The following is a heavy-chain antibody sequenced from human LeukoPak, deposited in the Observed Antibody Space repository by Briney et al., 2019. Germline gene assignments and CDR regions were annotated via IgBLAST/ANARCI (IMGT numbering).Heavy chain of an antibody. CDR1: GGSISSYY. Sequence: SETLSLTCTVSGGSISSYYWSWIRQPPGKGLEWIGYIYYSGSTNYNPSLKSRVTISVDTSKNQFSLKLSSVTAADTAVYYCARDSSSDYGGKMYWYFDLWGRGALVTVSS. CDR3: ARDSSSDYGGKMYWYFDL. V-gene: IGHV4-59*01. CDR2: IYYSGST. D-gene: IGHD4-23*01. J-gene: IGHJ2*01.